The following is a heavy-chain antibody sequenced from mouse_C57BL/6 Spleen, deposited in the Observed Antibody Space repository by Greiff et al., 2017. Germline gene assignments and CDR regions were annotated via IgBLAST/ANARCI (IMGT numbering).Heavy chain of an antibody. V-gene: IGHV1-55*01. D-gene: IGHD2-2*01. Sequence: VQLQQPGAELVKPGASVKMSCKASGYTFTSYWITWVKQRPGQGLEWIGDIYPGSGSTNYNEKFKSKATLTVDTSSSTAYMQLSSLTSEDSAVYYCARFLMVTTGDYYAMDYWGQGTSVTVSS. CDR2: IYPGSGST. J-gene: IGHJ4*01. CDR1: GYTFTSYW. CDR3: ARFLMVTTGDYYAMDY.